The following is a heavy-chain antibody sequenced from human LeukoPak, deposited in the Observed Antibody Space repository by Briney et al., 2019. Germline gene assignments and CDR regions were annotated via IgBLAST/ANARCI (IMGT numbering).Heavy chain of an antibody. D-gene: IGHD2-8*01. J-gene: IGHJ6*02. CDR1: GDSVSSGSYY. CDR3: ARDRKGYCTNGVCYTGYYYGMDV. Sequence: SETLSLTCSVSGDSVSSGSYYWSWIRQPPGKGLEWIGYIYYSGSTTYNPSLKSRVTISVDTSKNQFSLKLSSVTAADTAVYYCARDRKGYCTNGVCYTGYYYGMDVWGQGTTVTVSS. CDR2: IYYSGST. V-gene: IGHV4-61*01.